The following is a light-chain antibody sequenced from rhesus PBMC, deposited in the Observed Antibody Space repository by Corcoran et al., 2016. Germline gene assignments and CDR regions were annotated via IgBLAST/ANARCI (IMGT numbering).Light chain of an antibody. CDR3: SSYAGSNTFV. CDR2: EVS. J-gene: IGLJ6*01. V-gene: IGLV2-32*02. Sequence: QAALTKPRSVSGSPGQSVTIPCTGTSSDIGDYNYVSWYQQHPGTAPKLMIYEVSKRPSGVSDRFSGCKSGNTASLTISGLQAEDEADYYCSSYAGSNTFVFGSGTKLTVL. CDR1: SSDIGDYNY.